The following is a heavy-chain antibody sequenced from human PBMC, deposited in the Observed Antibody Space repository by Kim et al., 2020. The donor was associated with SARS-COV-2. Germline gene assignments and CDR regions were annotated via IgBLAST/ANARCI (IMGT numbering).Heavy chain of an antibody. J-gene: IGHJ4*02. CDR3: AKGSGKAAAGFLTAY. Sequence: GGSLRLSCAASGFIFDDYAMHWVRQAPGKGLEWVSLIISDGAWTPYVDSVKGRFSISRDNSKNSLDLQLNSLRPDDTALYYCAKGSGKAAAGFLTAYWGQGTLVTVSS. CDR1: GFIFDDYA. CDR2: IISDGAWT. D-gene: IGHD6-13*01. V-gene: IGHV3-43*02.